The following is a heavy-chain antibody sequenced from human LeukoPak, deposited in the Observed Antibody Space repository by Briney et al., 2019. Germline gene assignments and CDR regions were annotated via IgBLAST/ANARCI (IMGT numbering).Heavy chain of an antibody. J-gene: IGHJ4*02. CDR1: GRSISSGGYY. Sequence: PSETLSITCTVSGRSISSGGYYWSWIRQHPGKGLEWIEYIYYSGSTYYNPSLKSRVTISVDTSKNQFSLKLSSVTAADTAVYYCARDSSRSSGDYFDYWGQGTLVTVSS. D-gene: IGHD3-10*01. CDR2: IYYSGST. V-gene: IGHV4-31*03. CDR3: ARDSSRSSGDYFDY.